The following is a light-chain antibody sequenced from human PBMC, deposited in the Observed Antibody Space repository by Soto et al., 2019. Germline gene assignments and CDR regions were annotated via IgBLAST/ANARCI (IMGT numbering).Light chain of an antibody. CDR3: SAWDNSLNGYV. V-gene: IGLV1-44*01. CDR2: TAG. Sequence: QSVLTQPLSASASPGQRVTISCSGGSSNIGSNTVAWYQHLPGTAPPRLIFTAGQRPSGVPGRFSGSKSGTAASLAISGLQSEDEGDYYGSAWDNSLNGYVFGPGTKLTVL. J-gene: IGLJ1*01. CDR1: SSNIGSNT.